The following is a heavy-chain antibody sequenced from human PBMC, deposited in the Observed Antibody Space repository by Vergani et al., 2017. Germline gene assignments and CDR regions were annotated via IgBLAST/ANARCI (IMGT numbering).Heavy chain of an antibody. CDR2: IIPIFGTA. D-gene: IGHD6-13*01. CDR1: GGTFSSYA. V-gene: IGHV1-69*18. Sequence: QVQLVQSGAAVKKPGASAKVSCTASGGTFSSYAISWVRQAPGQGLEWMGRIIPIFGTANYAQKFQGRVTITADESTSTAYMELSSLRSEDTAVYYCARDRGYSSSWYGWFDPWGQGTLVTVSS. J-gene: IGHJ5*02. CDR3: ARDRGYSSSWYGWFDP.